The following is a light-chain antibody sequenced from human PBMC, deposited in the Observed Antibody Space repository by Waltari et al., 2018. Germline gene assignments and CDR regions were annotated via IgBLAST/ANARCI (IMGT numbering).Light chain of an antibody. Sequence: QSVLTQPPSTSGTPGPRVTISCSGSNSTIKINYVSWYHQLPGTAPKHLMYMNSRRPSGVSDRFSGSKSGTSASLAISGLRSEDEGDYYCAAWDDSLSGPIFGGGTRLTVL. CDR2: MNS. V-gene: IGLV1-47*01. J-gene: IGLJ2*01. CDR1: NSTIKINY. CDR3: AAWDDSLSGPI.